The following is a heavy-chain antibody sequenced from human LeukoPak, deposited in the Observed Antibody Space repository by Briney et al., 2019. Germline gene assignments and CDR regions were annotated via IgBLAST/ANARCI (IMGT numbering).Heavy chain of an antibody. V-gene: IGHV3-64*01. CDR1: GFVFSTYA. CDR3: ARDLFSGAEMATLDY. CDR2: INGNGDYT. Sequence: QPGRSLRLSCAASGFVFSTYAIHWVRHVPGKGLEYVSGINGNGDYTDYANSVKGRFTISRDNFKNTVYLQMGSLRAEDMAVYYCARDLFSGAEMATLDYWGQGTLVTVSS. D-gene: IGHD5-24*01. J-gene: IGHJ4*02.